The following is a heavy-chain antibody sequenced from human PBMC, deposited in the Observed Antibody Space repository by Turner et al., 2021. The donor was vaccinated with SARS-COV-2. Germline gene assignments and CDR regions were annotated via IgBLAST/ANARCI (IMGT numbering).Heavy chain of an antibody. CDR1: GGSISTYNW. Sequence: QVQLQESGPGLVKPSGTLSLTCGVSGGSISTYNWWHWVRQPPGKGLEWIGEIVHNGNAQSTNYNPSLASRVTISVSRSSNHFSLKLTSVTAADTAVYYCARGSGTYLANALQIWGQGTLVTISS. CDR3: ARGSGTYLANALQI. J-gene: IGHJ3*02. D-gene: IGHD1-26*01. V-gene: IGHV4-4*02. CDR2: IVHNGNAQST.